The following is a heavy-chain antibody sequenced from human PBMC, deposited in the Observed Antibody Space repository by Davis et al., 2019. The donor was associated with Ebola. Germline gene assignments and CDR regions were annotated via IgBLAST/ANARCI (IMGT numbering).Heavy chain of an antibody. CDR1: GYTFTGYA. CDR2: INTNTGNP. Sequence: ASVKVSCKASGYTFTGYAMNWVRQAPGQGLEWMGWINTNTGNPTYAQGFTGRFVFSLDTSVSTAYLQISSLKAEDTAVYYCARPLYYYGSGGSSWGAFDIWGQGTKVTVSS. V-gene: IGHV7-4-1*02. CDR3: ARPLYYYGSGGSSWGAFDI. D-gene: IGHD3-22*01. J-gene: IGHJ3*02.